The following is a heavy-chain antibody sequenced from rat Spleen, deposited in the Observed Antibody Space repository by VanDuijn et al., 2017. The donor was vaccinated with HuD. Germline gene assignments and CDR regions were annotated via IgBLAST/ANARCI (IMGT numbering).Heavy chain of an antibody. CDR2: IDYSGHT. V-gene: IGHV3-1*01. D-gene: IGHD1-6*01. J-gene: IGHJ3*01. Sequence: EVQLQESGPGLVKPSQSLSLTCSVTGYSISSNYWGWTRKFPGNKMEWMGYIDYSGHTSYNPSLKSRISITRDPSKNQFFLQFNSVTTEGKATYCCTRGLSMSSTNYYYALFAYWCQGTLVTVSS. CDR3: TRGLSMSSTNYYYALFAY. CDR1: GYSISSNY.